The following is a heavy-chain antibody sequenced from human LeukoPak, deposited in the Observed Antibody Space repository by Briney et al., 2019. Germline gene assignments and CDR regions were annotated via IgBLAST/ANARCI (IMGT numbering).Heavy chain of an antibody. V-gene: IGHV3-30*18. D-gene: IGHD3-16*01. Sequence: GGSLRLSCAASGFTFSSYGMHWVRQAPGKGLEWVAVISYDGSNKYYADSVKGRFTISRDNSKNTLYLQMNSLRAEGTAVYYCAKDLIPVAWGQGTLVTVSS. CDR1: GFTFSSYG. CDR2: ISYDGSNK. CDR3: AKDLIPVA. J-gene: IGHJ4*02.